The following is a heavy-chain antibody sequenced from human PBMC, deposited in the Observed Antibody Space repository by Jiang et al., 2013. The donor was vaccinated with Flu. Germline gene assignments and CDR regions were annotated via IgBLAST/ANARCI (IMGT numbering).Heavy chain of an antibody. CDR3: AKDRARRAGDYAGVFDY. CDR2: ISYDGSNK. Sequence: QLLESGGGLVQPGGSLRLSCAASGFTFSSYGMHWVRQAPGKGLEWVAVISYDGSNKYYADSVKGRFTISRDNSKNTLYLQMNSLRAEDTAVYYCAKDRARRAGDYAGVFDYWGQGTLVTVSS. V-gene: IGHV3-30*18. D-gene: IGHD4-17*01. CDR1: GFTFSSYG. J-gene: IGHJ4*02.